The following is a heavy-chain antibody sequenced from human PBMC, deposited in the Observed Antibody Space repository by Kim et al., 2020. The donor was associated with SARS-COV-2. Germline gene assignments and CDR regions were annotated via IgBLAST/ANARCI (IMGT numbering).Heavy chain of an antibody. CDR3: ARDTATRYYYYGMDV. J-gene: IGHJ6*02. Sequence: ASVEGRFTSARDNAKNSLYLQMNSRRDEDTAVYYCARDTATRYYYYGMDVWGQGTTVTVSS. V-gene: IGHV3-48*02. D-gene: IGHD5-18*01.